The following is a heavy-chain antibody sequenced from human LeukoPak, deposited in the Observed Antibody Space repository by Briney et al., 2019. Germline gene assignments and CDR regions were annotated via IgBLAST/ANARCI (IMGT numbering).Heavy chain of an antibody. CDR3: ARDVAGDAVDY. Sequence: SETLSLTCTVSGGSVNSGSYYWSWIRQPPGKGLEWIGYIYYSGSTNYNPSLKSRVTISVDTSKNQFSLKLSSVTAADTAVYYCARDVAGDAVDYWGQGTLVTVSS. CDR1: GGSVNSGSYY. V-gene: IGHV4-61*01. D-gene: IGHD4-17*01. J-gene: IGHJ4*02. CDR2: IYYSGST.